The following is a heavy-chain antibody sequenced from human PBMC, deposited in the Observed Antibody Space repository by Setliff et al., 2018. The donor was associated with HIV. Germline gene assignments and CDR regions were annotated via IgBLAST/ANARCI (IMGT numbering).Heavy chain of an antibody. CDR2: IYYSGST. J-gene: IGHJ4*02. D-gene: IGHD5-18*01. Sequence: SETLSLTCIVSGGSISSSSSCWGWIRQPPGKGLEWMGNIYYSGSTYYNPSLKSRVTISVDTSKNHFSLRLSSVTAADTAVYYCARTRGYTYGYIDSWGQGTLVTVSS. V-gene: IGHV4-39*01. CDR1: GGSISSSSSC. CDR3: ARTRGYTYGYIDS.